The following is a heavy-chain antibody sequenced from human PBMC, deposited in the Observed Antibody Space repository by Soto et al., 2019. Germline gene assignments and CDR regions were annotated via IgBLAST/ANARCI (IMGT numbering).Heavy chain of an antibody. CDR3: ARGLYSGYDYYYYGMDV. CDR1: GDSISSNY. D-gene: IGHD5-12*01. Sequence: LSLTCTVSGDSISSNYWSWIRQHPGKGLEWVSYISSSGSTIYYADSVKGRFTISRDNAKNSPYLQMNSLRAEDTAVYYCARGLYSGYDYYYYGMDVWGQGTTVTVSS. J-gene: IGHJ6*02. CDR2: ISSSGSTI. V-gene: IGHV3-11*04.